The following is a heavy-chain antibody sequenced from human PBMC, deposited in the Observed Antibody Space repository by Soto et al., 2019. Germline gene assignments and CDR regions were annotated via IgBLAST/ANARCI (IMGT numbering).Heavy chain of an antibody. CDR3: ARAHLSRFGDFDY. CDR2: IYYSGST. D-gene: IGHD3-10*01. V-gene: IGHV4-59*01. CDR1: GGSISSYY. Sequence: LSLTCTVSGGSISSYYWSWIRQPPGKGLEWIGYIYYSGSTNYNPSLKSRVTISVDTSKNQFSLKLSSVTAADTAVYYCARAHLSRFGDFDYWGQGTLVTVSS. J-gene: IGHJ4*02.